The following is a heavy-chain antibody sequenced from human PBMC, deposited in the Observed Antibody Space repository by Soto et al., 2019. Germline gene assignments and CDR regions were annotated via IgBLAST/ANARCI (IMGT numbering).Heavy chain of an antibody. D-gene: IGHD3-10*01. Sequence: ASVKVSCKASGYTFTSYGIRWVRQAPGQGLEWMGWIRAYNGNTNYAQKLQGRVTMTTDTSTSTADMELRSLGSEEEAVYYCARDGLWFGESYMGPFDYLRQGTLVTVSS. V-gene: IGHV1-18*01. CDR1: GYTFTSYG. CDR2: IRAYNGNT. CDR3: ARDGLWFGESYMGPFDY. J-gene: IGHJ4*02.